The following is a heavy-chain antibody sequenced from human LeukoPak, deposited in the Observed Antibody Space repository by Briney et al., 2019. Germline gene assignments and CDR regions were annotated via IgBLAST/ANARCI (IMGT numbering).Heavy chain of an antibody. CDR3: ARAPVTSCRGAFCYPFDI. Sequence: GGSLRLSCAASGFALSSYAMSWVRQAPGKGLEWVSATSSSDAGTYHAESVRGRFTISRDNSKNTLYRQMNSLRADDAAVYYCARAPVTSCRGAFCYPFDIWGQGTLVTVSS. CDR2: TSSSDAGT. V-gene: IGHV3-23*01. J-gene: IGHJ4*02. CDR1: GFALSSYA. D-gene: IGHD2-15*01.